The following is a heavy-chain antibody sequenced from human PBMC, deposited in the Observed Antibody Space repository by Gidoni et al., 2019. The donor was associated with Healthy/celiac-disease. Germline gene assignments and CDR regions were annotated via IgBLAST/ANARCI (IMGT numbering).Heavy chain of an antibody. D-gene: IGHD2-21*02. CDR3: ARGSYCGGDCYPGFDY. V-gene: IGHV1-3*01. J-gene: IGHJ4*02. CDR2: INAGNGNT. CDR1: GYTFTSYA. Sequence: QVQLVQSGAEVKKPGASVKVSCKASGYTFTSYAMHWVRQAPGQSLEWMGWINAGNGNTKYSQTFQGRVTITRDTSASTAYMELSSLRSEDTAVYYCARGSYCGGDCYPGFDYWGQGTLVTVSS.